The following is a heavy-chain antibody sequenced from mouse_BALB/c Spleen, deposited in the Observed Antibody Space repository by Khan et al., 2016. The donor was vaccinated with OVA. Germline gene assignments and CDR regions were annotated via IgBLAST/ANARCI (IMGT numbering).Heavy chain of an antibody. J-gene: IGHJ3*01. Sequence: EVELVESGGGLVQPGGSLKLSCEGSGFTFSNYAMSWVRQTPERRLEWVASISSGGNTYYSVSVKGRFTISRDNARNFLYLQMSSLRSEDTAMYXCARDYWFTDWGQGTLVTVSA. D-gene: IGHD2-4*01. CDR3: ARDYWFTD. CDR1: GFTFSNYA. CDR2: ISSGGNT. V-gene: IGHV5-6-5*01.